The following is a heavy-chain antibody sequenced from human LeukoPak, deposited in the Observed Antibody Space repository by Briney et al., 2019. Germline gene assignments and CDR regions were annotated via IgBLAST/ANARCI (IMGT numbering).Heavy chain of an antibody. CDR1: GFTFSNPW. CDR3: ARDRLHYGEYEKTLDY. D-gene: IGHD4-17*01. Sequence: GGSLRLSCAASGFTFSNPWMSWVRQAPGKGLEWVSYITYSSSTIYYADSVKGRFTISRDNAKNSLYLQMNSLRVDDTAVYYCARDRLHYGEYEKTLDYWGQGTLVTVSS. CDR2: ITYSSSTI. V-gene: IGHV3-48*01. J-gene: IGHJ4*02.